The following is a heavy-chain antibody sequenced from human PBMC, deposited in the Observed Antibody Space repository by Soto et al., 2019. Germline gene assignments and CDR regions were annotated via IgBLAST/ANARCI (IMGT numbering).Heavy chain of an antibody. J-gene: IGHJ4*02. CDR2: ISASGGSP. Sequence: EVQLLESGGGLVQPGGSLRLSCAASGFTFSSYTMTWVRQAPGKGLEWVSAISASGGSPYYADSVKGRFTISRDNSKNTLYLEIDSLRAEDTAVYYCAKGVSRYGDQDYFDCWGQGSLVPVSA. D-gene: IGHD4-17*01. CDR3: AKGVSRYGDQDYFDC. CDR1: GFTFSSYT. V-gene: IGHV3-23*01.